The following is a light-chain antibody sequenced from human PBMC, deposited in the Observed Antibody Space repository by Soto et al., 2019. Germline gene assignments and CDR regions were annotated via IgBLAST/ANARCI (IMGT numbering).Light chain of an antibody. Sequence: VLTKPASETGSPEQPSAVYCPGTSCDGGGCNYVSWYQQHSGKAPKLMIYDVSNRPSGVSNRFSGSKSGNTASLTISGLQAEDEADYYCGSYASSSTLYVFGTGTKVTVL. CDR1: SCDGGGCNY. CDR2: DVS. CDR3: GSYASSSTLYV. V-gene: IGLV2-14*01. J-gene: IGLJ1*01.